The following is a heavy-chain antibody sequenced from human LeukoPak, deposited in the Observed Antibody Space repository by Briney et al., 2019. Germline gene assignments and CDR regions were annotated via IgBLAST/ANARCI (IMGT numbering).Heavy chain of an antibody. CDR2: ISGSGGGT. J-gene: IGHJ4*02. CDR3: GKLFYSSGMYHFDY. V-gene: IGHV3-23*01. Sequence: PGGSLRLSCATSRFTFSSSAMSWVRQPPGKGLAWVSTISGSGGGTYYADSVKGRFTISRDNSKNTLYLQMNSLRAEDTAVFYCGKLFYSSGMYHFDYWGQGTLVTVSS. CDR1: RFTFSSSA. D-gene: IGHD3-10*01.